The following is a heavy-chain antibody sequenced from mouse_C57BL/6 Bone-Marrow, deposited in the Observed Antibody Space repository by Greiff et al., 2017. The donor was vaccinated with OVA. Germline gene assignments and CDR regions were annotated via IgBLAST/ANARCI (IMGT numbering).Heavy chain of an antibody. J-gene: IGHJ4*01. Sequence: EVKLMESGGGLVQPGESLKLSCESNEYEFPSHDMSWVRKTPEKRLELVAAINSDGGSTYYPDTMERRFIISRDNTKKTLYLQMSSLRSEDTALYYCARHSVVANIYYYAMDYWGQGTSVTVSS. CDR3: ARHSVVANIYYYAMDY. V-gene: IGHV5-2*01. D-gene: IGHD1-1*01. CDR2: INSDGGST. CDR1: EYEFPSHD.